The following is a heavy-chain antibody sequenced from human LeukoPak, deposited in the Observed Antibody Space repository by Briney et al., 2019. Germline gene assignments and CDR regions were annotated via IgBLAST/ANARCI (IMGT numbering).Heavy chain of an antibody. CDR2: IYYSGST. V-gene: IGHV4-59*01. CDR1: GGSISSYY. J-gene: IGHJ4*02. CDR3: AKSYVDIVAEYYFDY. Sequence: SETLSLTCTVSGGSISSYYWSWIRQPPGKGLEWIGYIYYSGSTNYNPSLKSRVTISVDTSKNQFSLKLSSVTAADTAVYYCAKSYVDIVAEYYFDYWGQGTLVTISS. D-gene: IGHD5-12*01.